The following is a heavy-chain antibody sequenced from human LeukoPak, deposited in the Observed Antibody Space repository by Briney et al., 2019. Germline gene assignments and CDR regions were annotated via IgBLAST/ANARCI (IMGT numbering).Heavy chain of an antibody. Sequence: GASVKVSCKASGYTFTAYYIHWVRQAPGQGLEWMGRLNPNSGGTNYAQKFQGRVTMTRDTSISTAYMEVGRLTSDDTAVYYCTRDDYYDSSTEDYWGQGTLVTVSS. J-gene: IGHJ4*02. CDR1: GYTFTAYY. V-gene: IGHV1-2*06. CDR2: LNPNSGGT. D-gene: IGHD3-22*01. CDR3: TRDDYYDSSTEDY.